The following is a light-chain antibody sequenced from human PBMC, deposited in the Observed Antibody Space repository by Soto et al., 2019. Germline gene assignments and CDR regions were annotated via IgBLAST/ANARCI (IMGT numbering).Light chain of an antibody. CDR1: QNIRTN. V-gene: IGKV3-11*01. J-gene: IGKJ5*01. CDR2: DAS. CDR3: QQRSNWPIT. Sequence: VMTQSPATLSVSPGERATFSCRASQNIRTNLAWYQQKPGQAPRLLIYDASNRATGIPARFSGSGSGTDFTLTISSLEPEDFAVYYCQQRSNWPITFGQGTRLEIK.